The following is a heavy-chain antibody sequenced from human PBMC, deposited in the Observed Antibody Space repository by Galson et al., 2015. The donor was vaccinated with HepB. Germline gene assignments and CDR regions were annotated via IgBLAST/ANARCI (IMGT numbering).Heavy chain of an antibody. J-gene: IGHJ4*02. D-gene: IGHD6-13*01. V-gene: IGHV3-30*04. Sequence: SLRLSCAASGFTFSSYAMHWVRQAPGKGLEWVAVISYDGSNKYYADSVKGRFTISRDNSKNTLYLQVNSLRAEDTAVYYCARGHLGRRYSSSWTYYFDYWGQGTLVTVSS. CDR1: GFTFSSYA. CDR2: ISYDGSNK. CDR3: ARGHLGRRYSSSWTYYFDY.